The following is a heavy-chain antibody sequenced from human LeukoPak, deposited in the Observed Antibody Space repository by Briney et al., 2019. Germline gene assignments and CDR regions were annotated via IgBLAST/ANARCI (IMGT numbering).Heavy chain of an antibody. D-gene: IGHD3-22*01. CDR1: GFTFSSYA. CDR2: ISYDGSNK. Sequence: PGGSLRLSCAASGFTFSSYAVHWVRQAPGKGLEWVAVISYDGSNKYYADSVKGRFTISRDNSKNTLYLQMNSLRAEDTAVYYCARGRGVNYYDSSGYPFDYWGQGTLVTVSS. J-gene: IGHJ4*02. V-gene: IGHV3-30-3*01. CDR3: ARGRGVNYYDSSGYPFDY.